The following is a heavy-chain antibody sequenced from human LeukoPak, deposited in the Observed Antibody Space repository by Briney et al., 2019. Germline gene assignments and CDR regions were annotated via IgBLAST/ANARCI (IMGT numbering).Heavy chain of an antibody. Sequence: PSQTLSLTCTVSGGSISSGGYYWGWIRQHPGKGLEWIGYIYYSGSTYYNPSLKSRVTISVDTSKNQFSLKLSSVTAADTAVYYCARDVRQTGIAAAGTNWFDPWGQGTLVTVSS. CDR1: GGSISSGGYY. CDR2: IYYSGST. CDR3: ARDVRQTGIAAAGTNWFDP. V-gene: IGHV4-31*03. J-gene: IGHJ5*02. D-gene: IGHD6-13*01.